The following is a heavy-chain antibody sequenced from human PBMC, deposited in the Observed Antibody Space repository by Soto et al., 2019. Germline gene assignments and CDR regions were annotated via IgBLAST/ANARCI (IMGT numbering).Heavy chain of an antibody. J-gene: IGHJ4*02. Sequence: SVKVSCKASGGTFSSYAISWVRQAPGQGLEWMGGIIPIFGTANYAQKFQGRVTITADESTSTAYMELSSLRSEDTAVYYCARGPYYYDSSGYWAYYFDYWGQGTLVTVSS. V-gene: IGHV1-69*13. CDR2: IIPIFGTA. CDR1: GGTFSSYA. CDR3: ARGPYYYDSSGYWAYYFDY. D-gene: IGHD3-22*01.